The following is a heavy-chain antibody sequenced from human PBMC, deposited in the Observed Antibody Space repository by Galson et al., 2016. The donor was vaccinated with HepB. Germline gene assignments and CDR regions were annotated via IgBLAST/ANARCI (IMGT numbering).Heavy chain of an antibody. D-gene: IGHD3-22*01. CDR2: ISYDGSNK. CDR1: GFTFSSYG. V-gene: IGHV3-30*18. CDR3: AKSHLLLTYYYDSGGLDALDV. J-gene: IGHJ3*01. Sequence: SLRLSCATSGFTFSSYGMHWVRQAPGKGLEWVAVISYDGSNKYYADSVKGRFTISRDNSKNTLYLHINSLRAEDTAVYYCAKSHLLLTYYYDSGGLDALDVWSQGTVVTVSS.